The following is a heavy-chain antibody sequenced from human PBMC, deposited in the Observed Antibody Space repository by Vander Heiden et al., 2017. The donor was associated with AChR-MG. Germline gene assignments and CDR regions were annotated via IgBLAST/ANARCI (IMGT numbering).Heavy chain of an antibody. Sequence: EVQLVASGGALVQPGGSPRLPCVASGFTFSDHSMDWVRQAPGKGLEWVGRTRSKVNSYTTDYAASVKGRFTISRDDSKNSLYLQMNSLKTEDTAVYYCTRGPPDYWGQGTLVTVSS. CDR3: TRGPPDY. CDR1: GFTFSDHS. CDR2: TRSKVNSYTT. J-gene: IGHJ4*02. V-gene: IGHV3-72*01.